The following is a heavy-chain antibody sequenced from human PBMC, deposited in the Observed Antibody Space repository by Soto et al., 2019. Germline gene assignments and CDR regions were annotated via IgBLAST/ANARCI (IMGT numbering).Heavy chain of an antibody. D-gene: IGHD1-1*01. CDR3: VKGYWKGDV. CDR1: GFTFSTYA. J-gene: IGHJ6*02. V-gene: IGHV3-23*01. Sequence: EVQLLESGGGLVQPGGSLRLSCAASGFTFSTYAMNWVRQAPGNGLEWVSAISGSGGSIHYAASVKGRFTISSDTSKNALYLQRNSQRDGGRAVYSCVKGYWKGDVWGQGTTVTVSS. CDR2: ISGSGGSI.